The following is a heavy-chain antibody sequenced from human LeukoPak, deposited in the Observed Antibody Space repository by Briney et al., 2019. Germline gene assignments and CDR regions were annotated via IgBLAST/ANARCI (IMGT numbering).Heavy chain of an antibody. Sequence: ASVKVSCKASGYTFTSYDINWVRQATGQGLEWMGWMNPNSGNTGYAQKFQGRVTMTRNTSISTAYMELSSLRSEDTAVYYCASVYGDYGDTVLYYYYGMDVWGQGTTVTVSS. J-gene: IGHJ6*02. CDR1: GYTFTSYD. V-gene: IGHV1-8*01. CDR3: ASVYGDYGDTVLYYYYGMDV. D-gene: IGHD4-17*01. CDR2: MNPNSGNT.